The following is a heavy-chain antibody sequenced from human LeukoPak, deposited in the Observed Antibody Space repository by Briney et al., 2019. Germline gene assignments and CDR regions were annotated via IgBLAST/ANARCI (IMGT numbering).Heavy chain of an antibody. D-gene: IGHD6-25*01. Sequence: GGSLRLSCAASGITVSNNYMTWVRQAPGKGLEWVSLIYSGGSTYYADSVKGRFTISRDNSKNTVYLQMNSLRAEDTAVYYCARERSSGDDYWGQGTLVTVSS. V-gene: IGHV3-66*01. CDR1: GITVSNNY. CDR3: ARERSSGDDY. J-gene: IGHJ4*02. CDR2: IYSGGST.